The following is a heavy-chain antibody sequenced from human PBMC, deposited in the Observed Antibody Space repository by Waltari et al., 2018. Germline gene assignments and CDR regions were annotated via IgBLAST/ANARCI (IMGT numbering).Heavy chain of an antibody. Sequence: QVQLQESGPGLVKPSETLSLTCAVPGYSISSRYYWGWIRQPPGKGLEWIGSIYHSGSTYYNPSLKSRVTISVDTSKNQFSLKLSSVTAADTAVYYCARHSSVYWFDPWGQGTLVTVSS. D-gene: IGHD6-6*01. V-gene: IGHV4-38-2*01. CDR3: ARHSSVYWFDP. CDR2: IYHSGST. CDR1: GYSISSRYY. J-gene: IGHJ5*02.